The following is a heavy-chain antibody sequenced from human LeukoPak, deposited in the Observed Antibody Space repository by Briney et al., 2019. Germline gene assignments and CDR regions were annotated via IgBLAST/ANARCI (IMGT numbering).Heavy chain of an antibody. D-gene: IGHD3-10*01. V-gene: IGHV3-21*01. J-gene: IGHJ3*02. CDR1: GFTFSSYG. CDR3: ARDGSGYDDAFDI. Sequence: KPGGSLRLSCAASGFTFSSYGMSWVRQAPGKGLEWVSSISSSSLYIYYADSVKGRFTISRDNAKNSLYLQMNSLRAEDTAVYYCARDGSGYDDAFDIWGQGTMVTVSS. CDR2: ISSSSLYI.